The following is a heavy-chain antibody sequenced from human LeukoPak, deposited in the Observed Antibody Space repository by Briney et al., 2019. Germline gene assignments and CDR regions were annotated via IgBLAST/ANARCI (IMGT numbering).Heavy chain of an antibody. Sequence: ASVKVSCKASGYTFTGYYMHWVRQAPGQGLEWMGWINPNSGGTNFAQKFQGRVTMTRDTSISTAYMELSSLRSEDTAVYYCARAKPYYDFWSGYGHTWGQGTLVTVSS. CDR2: INPNSGGT. V-gene: IGHV1-2*02. CDR3: ARAKPYYDFWSGYGHT. D-gene: IGHD3-3*01. CDR1: GYTFTGYY. J-gene: IGHJ5*02.